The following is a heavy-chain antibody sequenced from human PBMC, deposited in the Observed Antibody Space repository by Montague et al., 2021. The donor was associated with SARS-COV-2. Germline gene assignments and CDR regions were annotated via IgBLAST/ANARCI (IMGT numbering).Heavy chain of an antibody. CDR2: ISYDGRNK. D-gene: IGHD1/OR15-1a*01. CDR1: RFPLSTYA. V-gene: IGHV3-30*04. J-gene: IGHJ6*02. Sequence: SLRLSCAASRFPLSTYAIHWVRQAPGKGLEWLAVISYDGRNKYYXDSVKGRFTISRDNSKNTLDLQMDSLRPDDTAVYYCARLGTWEGPVYYYYGMDVRGQGTTVTVSS. CDR3: ARLGTWEGPVYYYYGMDV.